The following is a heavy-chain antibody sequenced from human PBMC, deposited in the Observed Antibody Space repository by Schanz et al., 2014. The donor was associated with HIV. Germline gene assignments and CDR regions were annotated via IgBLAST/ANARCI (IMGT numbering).Heavy chain of an antibody. CDR2: ISGSGGIT. CDR3: AKVFGAYYDYVWGSYDY. D-gene: IGHD3-16*01. Sequence: EVQLVESGGGLVQPGGSLRLSCAASGFSFSSYVMSWIRQAPGKGLEWVSAISGSGGITYYADSVKGRFTISRDNSKNTLYLQMNSLRAEDTAVYYCAKVFGAYYDYVWGSYDYWGQGTLVTVSS. CDR1: GFSFSSYV. J-gene: IGHJ4*02. V-gene: IGHV3-23*04.